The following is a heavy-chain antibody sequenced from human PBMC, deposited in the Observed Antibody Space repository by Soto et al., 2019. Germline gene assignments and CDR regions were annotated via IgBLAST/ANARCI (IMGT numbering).Heavy chain of an antibody. D-gene: IGHD5-12*01. CDR2: INPDNGGT. J-gene: IGHJ4*02. Sequence: AKVSCKASGYTFTDYFIHWVRQAPGQGLEWMGWINPDNGGTVYAQKFQGRITMARDTPVSTVYMELSGLRSGDTAVYYCTRSTQYSASLEFDFWGQGTLVTVSS. CDR1: GYTFTDYF. CDR3: TRSTQYSASLEFDF. V-gene: IGHV1-2*02.